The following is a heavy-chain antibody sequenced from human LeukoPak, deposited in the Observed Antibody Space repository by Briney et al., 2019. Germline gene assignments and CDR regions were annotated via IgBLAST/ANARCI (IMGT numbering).Heavy chain of an antibody. CDR2: ITGSSAST. V-gene: IGHV3-23*01. D-gene: IGHD1-1*01. CDR1: GFTFSSYA. J-gene: IGHJ4*02. CDR3: ARRSTTGTSFDY. Sequence: GGSLRLSCAASGFTFSSYAMSWVRQAPGKGLEWVSSITGSSASTYYADSVKGRFTISRDNSKNTLYLQMNSLRAEDMAVYYCARRSTTGTSFDYWGQGTLVTVSS.